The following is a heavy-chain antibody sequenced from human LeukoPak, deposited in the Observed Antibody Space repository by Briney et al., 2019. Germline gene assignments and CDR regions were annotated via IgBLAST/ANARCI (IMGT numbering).Heavy chain of an antibody. CDR2: IYYSGGT. D-gene: IGHD3-3*01. Sequence: NPSETLSLTCTVSGGSISSSSYYWGWIRQPPGKGLEWIGSIYYSGGTYYNPSLKSRVTISVDTSKNQFSLKLSSVTAADTAVYYCACFGVVLGVFDPWGQGTLVTVSS. CDR3: ACFGVVLGVFDP. CDR1: GGSISSSSYY. V-gene: IGHV4-39*01. J-gene: IGHJ5*02.